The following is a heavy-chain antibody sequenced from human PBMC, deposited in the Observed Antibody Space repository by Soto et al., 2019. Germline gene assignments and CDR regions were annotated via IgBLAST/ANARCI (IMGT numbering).Heavy chain of an antibody. Sequence: PSETLSLTCTVSGGSISSGGYYWSWIRQHPGKGLEWIGYIYYSGSTYYNPSLKSRVTISVDTSKNQFSLKLSSLTAADTSVYYCARVVWLRSSLSVEYFDYWGQGTLVTVSS. CDR3: ARVVWLRSSLSVEYFDY. J-gene: IGHJ4*02. CDR1: GGSISSGGYY. CDR2: IYYSGST. V-gene: IGHV4-31*03. D-gene: IGHD5-12*01.